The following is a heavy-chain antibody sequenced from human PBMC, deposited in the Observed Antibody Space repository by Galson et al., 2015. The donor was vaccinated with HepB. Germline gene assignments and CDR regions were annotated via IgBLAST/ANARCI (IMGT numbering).Heavy chain of an antibody. V-gene: IGHV3-30*04. D-gene: IGHD4-17*01. J-gene: IGHJ4*02. CDR1: GFTFSSYA. CDR2: ISYDGSNK. Sequence: SLRLSCAASGFTFSSYAMHWVRQAPGKGLEWVAVISYDGSNKYYADSVKGRFTISRDNSKNTLYLQMNSLRAEDTAVYYCARDRATVTTAFDYWGQGTLVTVSS. CDR3: ARDRATVTTAFDY.